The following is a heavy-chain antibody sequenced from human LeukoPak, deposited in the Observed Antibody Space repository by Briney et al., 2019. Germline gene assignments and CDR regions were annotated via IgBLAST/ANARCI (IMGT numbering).Heavy chain of an antibody. D-gene: IGHD2-2*01. CDR1: GYTFTGYY. V-gene: IGHV1-46*01. CDR2: INPSGGST. J-gene: IGHJ3*02. CDR3: ARERSYQLLSEDAFDI. Sequence: ASVKVSCKASGYTFTGYYMHWVRQAPGQGLEWMGIINPSGGSTSYAPKFQGRVTMTRDTSTSTVYMELSSLRSEDTAVYYCARERSYQLLSEDAFDIWGQGTMVTVSS.